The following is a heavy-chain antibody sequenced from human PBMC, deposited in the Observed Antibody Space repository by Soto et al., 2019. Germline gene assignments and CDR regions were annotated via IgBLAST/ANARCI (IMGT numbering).Heavy chain of an antibody. CDR1: GDSASSNSAA. CDR3: AGTTSHQWYYMDV. D-gene: IGHD1-7*01. CDR2: TYYRSRWYN. Sequence: PSQTLSLTCAISGDSASSNSAAWNWIRLSPSRGLEWLARTYYRSRWYNDYAVSVRSRITVNPDTSKNQFSLQLTSVTPEDTAVYYCAGTTSHQWYYMDVWRKGTTVTVSS. V-gene: IGHV6-1*01. J-gene: IGHJ6*03.